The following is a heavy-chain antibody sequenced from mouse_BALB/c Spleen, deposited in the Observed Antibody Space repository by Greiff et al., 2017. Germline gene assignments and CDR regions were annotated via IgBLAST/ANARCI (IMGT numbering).Heavy chain of an antibody. D-gene: IGHD2-2*01. CDR3: ASPYGYDGSWFAY. V-gene: IGHV5-15*02. Sequence: EVKVEESGGGLVQPGGSRKLSCAASGFTFSDYGMAWVRQAPGKGPEWVAFISNLAYSIYYADTVTGRFTISRENAKNTLYLEMSSLRSEDTAMYYCASPYGYDGSWFAYWGQGTLVTVSA. J-gene: IGHJ3*01. CDR1: GFTFSDYG. CDR2: ISNLAYSI.